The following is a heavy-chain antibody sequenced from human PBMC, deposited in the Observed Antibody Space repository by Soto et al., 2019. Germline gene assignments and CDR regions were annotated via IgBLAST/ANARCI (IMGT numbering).Heavy chain of an antibody. V-gene: IGHV3-48*02. J-gene: IGHJ4*02. D-gene: IGHD6-13*01. CDR2: ITSSGTTV. CDR3: ARGSSNWAYYFDF. Sequence: EVHLVESGGGLVQPGGSLRLSCAASGFTFSSYSLNWVRQAPGKGLEWVSYITSSGTTVYYADSVRGRFTISRDNAKNSLYLQTNGLRDDDTAVYYCARGSSNWAYYFDFWGQGTLVTVSS. CDR1: GFTFSSYS.